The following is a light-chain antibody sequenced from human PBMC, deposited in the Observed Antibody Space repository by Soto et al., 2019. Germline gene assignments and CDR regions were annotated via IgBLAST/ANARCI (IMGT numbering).Light chain of an antibody. V-gene: IGLV2-14*01. CDR1: SSDVGGYNY. CDR3: SSYTTTGTLV. J-gene: IGLJ1*01. CDR2: EVS. Sequence: QSALTQPASVSGSPGQSITISCTGTSSDVGGYNYVSWYQHHPGKAPKLMIYEVSNRPSGVSNRFSGSKSGNTASLTISGLQAEDEADYHCSSYTTTGTLVFGNGTKSPS.